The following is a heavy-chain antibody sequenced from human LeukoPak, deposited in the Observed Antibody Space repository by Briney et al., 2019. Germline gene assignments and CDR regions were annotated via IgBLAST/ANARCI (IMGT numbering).Heavy chain of an antibody. CDR2: ISGDGEST. CDR1: GFTFSTYP. J-gene: IGHJ4*02. D-gene: IGHD3-10*01. CDR3: ASSRVYGSHDY. Sequence: GALRLSCTASGFTFSTYPMYRVRQAPGKGLEWVSAISGDGESTYYAESMKGRFTLSRDNSKDTLYLQMNSLRAEDTAVYYCASSRVYGSHDYWGQGTLVTVSS. V-gene: IGHV3-23*01.